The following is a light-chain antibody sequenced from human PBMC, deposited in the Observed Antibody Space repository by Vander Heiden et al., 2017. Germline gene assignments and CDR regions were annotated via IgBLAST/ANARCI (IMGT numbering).Light chain of an antibody. CDR1: TLGNEY. CDR3: QAWDSSIAV. Sequence: SYELTQPHSVSVSPGQTARITCSGDTLGNEYVCWYQQRSGQSPVLVIYQDNKRPSGIPERFSGSNSGNTATLTISGTQAVDEADYYCQAWDSSIAVFGGGTKLTGL. CDR2: QDN. J-gene: IGLJ2*01. V-gene: IGLV3-1*01.